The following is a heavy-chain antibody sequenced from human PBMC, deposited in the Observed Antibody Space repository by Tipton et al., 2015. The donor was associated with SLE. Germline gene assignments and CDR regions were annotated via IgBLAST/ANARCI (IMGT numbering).Heavy chain of an antibody. CDR3: ARDWASVGYHYFMDV. J-gene: IGHJ6*03. D-gene: IGHD3-16*01. V-gene: IGHV4-4*02. CDR2: IYHSGST. Sequence: TLSLTCAVSGGSISRSNWWSWVRQPPGKGPEWIGEIYHSGSTNYNPSLKSRATISVDTSKNQFSLKLRSVTAADTAIYYCARDWASVGYHYFMDVWGKGTTVTVSS. CDR1: GGSISRSNW.